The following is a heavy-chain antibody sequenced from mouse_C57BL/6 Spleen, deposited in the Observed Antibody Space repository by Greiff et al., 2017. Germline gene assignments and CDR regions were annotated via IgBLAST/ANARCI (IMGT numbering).Heavy chain of an antibody. Sequence: VQLQQPGAELVRPGSSVKLSCKASGFTFTSYWMHWVQQSPIQGLEWIGNIDPSDSVTHYNQKFKDKATLTVDKSSSTAYMQLSSLTSEDCAVYYCARHFDYWGKGTTLTVSS. J-gene: IGHJ2*01. CDR1: GFTFTSYW. CDR2: IDPSDSVT. CDR3: ARHFDY. V-gene: IGHV1-52*01.